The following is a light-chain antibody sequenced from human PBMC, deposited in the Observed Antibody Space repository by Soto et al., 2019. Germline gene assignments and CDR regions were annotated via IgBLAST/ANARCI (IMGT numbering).Light chain of an antibody. J-gene: IGKJ1*01. V-gene: IGKV1-5*01. CDR2: DAS. Sequence: DIQMTHSQSSLSASVVYIFNINFRASQSISSWLAWYQQKPGKAPKLLIYDASSLESGVPSRFSGSGSGTEFTLTISSLQPDDFATYYCKQYNSYWKCGQGNTGDIK. CDR1: QSISSW. CDR3: KQYNSYWK.